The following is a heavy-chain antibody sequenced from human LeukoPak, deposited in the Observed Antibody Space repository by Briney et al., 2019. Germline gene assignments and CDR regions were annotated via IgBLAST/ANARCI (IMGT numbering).Heavy chain of an antibody. J-gene: IGHJ4*01. D-gene: IGHD3-16*01. CDR2: ISWNSGSI. CDR1: GYTFDDYA. V-gene: IGHV3-9*01. CDR3: AKDQGSGHGAYTWGTFDY. Sequence: GGSLRLSCAASGYTFDDYAMHWVRQAPGKGLEWVSGISWNSGSIGYADSVKGRFTISRDNAKNMLYLQVNSLRAEDTAVYYCAKDQGSGHGAYTWGTFDYWGLETLVTVFS.